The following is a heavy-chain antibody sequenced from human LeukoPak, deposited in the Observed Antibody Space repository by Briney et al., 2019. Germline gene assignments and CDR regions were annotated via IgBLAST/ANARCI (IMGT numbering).Heavy chain of an antibody. CDR2: ISWDGGST. Sequence: GGSLRLSCAASGFTFDDYTMHWVRQAPGKGLEWVSLISWDGGSTYYADSVKGRFTISRDNSKNSLYLQMNSLRTEDTALYYCAKDKQQYCSSTSCYYMDVWGKGTTVTVSS. CDR3: AKDKQQYCSSTSCYYMDV. D-gene: IGHD2-2*01. J-gene: IGHJ6*03. CDR1: GFTFDDYT. V-gene: IGHV3-43*01.